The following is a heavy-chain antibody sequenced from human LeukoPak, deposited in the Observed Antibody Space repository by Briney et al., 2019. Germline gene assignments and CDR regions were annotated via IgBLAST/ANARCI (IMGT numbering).Heavy chain of an antibody. CDR1: GFTFSSYG. V-gene: IGHV3-33*06. D-gene: IGHD3-10*01. Sequence: PGGSLRLSCAASGFTFSSYGMHWVRQAPGKGLEWVAVIWYDGSNKYYADSVKGRFTISRDNSKNTLYLQMNSLRAEDTAVYYCAKDHYYGSGSQNWFDPWGQGTLVTASS. J-gene: IGHJ5*02. CDR3: AKDHYYGSGSQNWFDP. CDR2: IWYDGSNK.